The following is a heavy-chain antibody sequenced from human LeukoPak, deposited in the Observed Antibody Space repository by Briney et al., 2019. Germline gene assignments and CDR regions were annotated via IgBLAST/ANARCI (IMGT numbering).Heavy chain of an antibody. V-gene: IGHV4-39*01. CDR3: ARRRIVGAHTLDWFDP. CDR2: IYYSGST. Sequence: SETLSLTCTVSGGSISSSSYYWGWIRQPPGKGLEWIGSIYYSGSTYYNPSLKSRVTISVDTSKNQFSLKLSSVTAADTAVYYCARRRIVGAHTLDWFDPWGQGTLVTVSP. J-gene: IGHJ5*02. D-gene: IGHD1-26*01. CDR1: GGSISSSSYY.